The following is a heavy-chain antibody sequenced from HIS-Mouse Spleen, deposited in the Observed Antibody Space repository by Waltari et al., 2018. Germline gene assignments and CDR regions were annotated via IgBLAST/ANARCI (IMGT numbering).Heavy chain of an antibody. J-gene: IGHJ4*02. CDR1: GFTFSSYA. CDR3: ARDLVQTGEGY. D-gene: IGHD7-27*01. CDR2: ISYDGSNK. V-gene: IGHV3-30-3*01. Sequence: QVQLVESGGGVVQPGRSLRLSCAASGFTFSSYAMHWVRQAPGKGLEWVAVISYDGSNKYYADSVKGRFTISRDNSKNTLYLQMNSLRAEYTAVYYCARDLVQTGEGYWGQGTLVTVSS.